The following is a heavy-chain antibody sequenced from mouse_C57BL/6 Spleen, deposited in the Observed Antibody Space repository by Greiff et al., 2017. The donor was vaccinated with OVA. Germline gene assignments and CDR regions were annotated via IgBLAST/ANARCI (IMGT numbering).Heavy chain of an antibody. D-gene: IGHD3-2*02. J-gene: IGHJ4*01. CDR3: ARGGSSGPLDY. V-gene: IGHV1-82*01. CDR2: IYPGDGDT. CDR1: GYAFSSSW. Sequence: QVQLQQSGPELVKPGASVKISCKASGYAFSSSWMNWVQQRPGKGLEWIGRIYPGDGDTNYNGKFKGKATLTADKYYSTAYMQLSSLTSEDAAVYFCARGGSSGPLDYWGQGTSVTVSA.